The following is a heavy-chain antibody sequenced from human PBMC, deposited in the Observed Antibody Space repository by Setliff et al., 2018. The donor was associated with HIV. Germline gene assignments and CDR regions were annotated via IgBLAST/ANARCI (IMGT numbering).Heavy chain of an antibody. Sequence: PSETLSLTCAVYGGSFSGYYWSWIRQPPGKGLEWIGSIYYSGSTDYDPSLKSRVTISVDTSKNQFSLKLSSVTAADTAVYYCARVGGTTWGVYYYYYYMDVWGKGTTVTV. J-gene: IGHJ6*03. D-gene: IGHD1-7*01. CDR2: IYYSGST. CDR1: GGSFSGYY. CDR3: ARVGGTTWGVYYYYYYMDV. V-gene: IGHV4-34*01.